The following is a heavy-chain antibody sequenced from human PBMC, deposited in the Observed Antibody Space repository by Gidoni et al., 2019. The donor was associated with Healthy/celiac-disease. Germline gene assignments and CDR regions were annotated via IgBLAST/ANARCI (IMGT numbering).Heavy chain of an antibody. CDR1: GGSVSSGSYY. D-gene: IGHD3-10*01. J-gene: IGHJ6*02. CDR3: ARDPVLLWFGELLHGNHGYYYGMDV. CDR2: IYYSGST. V-gene: IGHV4-61*01. Sequence: QVQLQESGPGLVKPSETLSLTCTVSGGSVSSGSYYWSWIRQPPGKGLEWIGYIYYSGSTNYNPSLKSRVTISVDTSKNQFSLKLSSVTAADTAVYYCARDPVLLWFGELLHGNHGYYYGMDVWGQGTTVTVSS.